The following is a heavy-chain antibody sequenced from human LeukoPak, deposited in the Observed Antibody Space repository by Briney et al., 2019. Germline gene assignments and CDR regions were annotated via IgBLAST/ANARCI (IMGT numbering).Heavy chain of an antibody. V-gene: IGHV1-69*05. CDR3: ARAYSSSAGVDYYYYMDV. J-gene: IGHJ6*03. Sequence: SVKVSCKASGGTFSSYAISWVRQAPGQGLEWMGGIIPIFGTANYAQKFQGRVTITTDESTSTAYMELSSLRSEDTAVYYCARAYSSSAGVDYYYYMDVWGKGTTVTVSS. D-gene: IGHD6-6*01. CDR2: IIPIFGTA. CDR1: GGTFSSYA.